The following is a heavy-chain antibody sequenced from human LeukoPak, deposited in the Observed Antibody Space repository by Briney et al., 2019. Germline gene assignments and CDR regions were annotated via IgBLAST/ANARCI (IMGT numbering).Heavy chain of an antibody. V-gene: IGHV3-48*01. D-gene: IGHD4-17*01. CDR3: ARVRGPTVTTMYFDY. Sequence: GGSLRLSCAASGFTFVSHVMIWVRQAPGKGLEWLSYISPGSTTINSADSVKDRFTTSRDKAKSSLFLQMNSLRAEDTAVYYCARVRGPTVTTMYFDYWGQGALVTVPS. CDR2: ISPGSTTI. J-gene: IGHJ4*02. CDR1: GFTFVSHV.